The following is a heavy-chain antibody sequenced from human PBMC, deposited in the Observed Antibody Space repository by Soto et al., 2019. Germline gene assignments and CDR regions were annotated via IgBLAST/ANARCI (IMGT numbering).Heavy chain of an antibody. Sequence: QVHLVQSGAELKKPGSSVRVSCKASGDTFNFYTINWVRQAPGLGLEWMGRTNPILSMSNSALKFQGRLSISADKSTSTAYMDLRSLRSDDTAVYYCATSYGSGSQAFDYWGLGALVTVSS. CDR1: GDTFNFYT. V-gene: IGHV1-69*02. J-gene: IGHJ4*02. CDR3: ATSYGSGSQAFDY. CDR2: TNPILSMS. D-gene: IGHD3-10*01.